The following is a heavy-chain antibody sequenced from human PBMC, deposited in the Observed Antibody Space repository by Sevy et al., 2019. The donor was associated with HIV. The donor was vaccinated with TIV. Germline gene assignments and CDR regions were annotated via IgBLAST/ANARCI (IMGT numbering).Heavy chain of an antibody. J-gene: IGHJ6*02. Sequence: GGSLRLSCAASGISFNNYGMHWVRRAPGKGLEWLAVISYDGTNQYYADSVKGRFTISRDDSKNTLYLQMNSLSVEDTAVYYWALVGGSKWGLCEFYAMHVCGQGTTVTVS. CDR1: GISFNNYG. CDR2: ISYDGTNQ. CDR3: ALVGGSKWGLCEFYAMHV. D-gene: IGHD1-26*01. V-gene: IGHV3-30*03.